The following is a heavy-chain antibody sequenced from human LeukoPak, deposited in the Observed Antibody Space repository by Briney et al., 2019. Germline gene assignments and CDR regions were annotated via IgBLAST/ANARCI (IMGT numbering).Heavy chain of an antibody. D-gene: IGHD3-10*01. CDR2: IYSGGST. V-gene: IGHV3-66*01. Sequence: GGSLRLSCAASGFTVSSNYMSWVRQAPGKGLEWVSVIYSGGSTYYADSVKGRFTISRDNSKNTLYLQMNSLRAEDTAVYYCARGTFGELTMYYFDYWGQGTLVTVSS. CDR1: GFTVSSNY. CDR3: ARGTFGELTMYYFDY. J-gene: IGHJ4*02.